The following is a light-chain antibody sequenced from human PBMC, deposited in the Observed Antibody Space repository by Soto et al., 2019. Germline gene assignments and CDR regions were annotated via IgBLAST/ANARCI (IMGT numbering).Light chain of an antibody. CDR3: ETWDTNVVV. CDR2: LEGSGSY. CDR1: SGHSTYI. Sequence: QSVLTQSSSASASLGSSVKLTCTLSSGHSTYIIAWHQQQPGKAPRYLMKLEGSGSYNKGSGIPDRFSGSSSGADRYLTISNLQFDDEADYYCETWDTNVVVFGGGTKVTVL. J-gene: IGLJ2*01. V-gene: IGLV4-60*02.